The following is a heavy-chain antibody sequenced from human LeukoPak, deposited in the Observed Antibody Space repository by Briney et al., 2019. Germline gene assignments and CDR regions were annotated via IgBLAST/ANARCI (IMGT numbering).Heavy chain of an antibody. CDR3: TGGNSDWFDP. CDR1: GGSISSGGYY. D-gene: IGHD4-23*01. J-gene: IGHJ5*02. V-gene: IGHV4-31*03. Sequence: PSQTLSLTCTVSGGSISSGGYYWSWIRQHPGKGLEWIGYIYYSGSTYYNPSLKSRVTISVDTSKNQFSLKLSSVTAADTAVYYCTGGNSDWFDPWGQGTPVTVSS. CDR2: IYYSGST.